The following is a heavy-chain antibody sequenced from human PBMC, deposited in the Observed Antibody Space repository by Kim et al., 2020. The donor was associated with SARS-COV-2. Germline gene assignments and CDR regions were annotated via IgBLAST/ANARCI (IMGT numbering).Heavy chain of an antibody. Sequence: ASVKVSCKASGYTFTDYYLHWVRQVPGQGLEWMGWINPKSGGTNYAQKFQGRVTMTRDTSISTTYMELSSLRSDDTALYYCARGDSGWYGNWLDPWGQGTTVTVSS. D-gene: IGHD6-19*01. CDR3: ARGDSGWYGNWLDP. CDR2: INPKSGGT. V-gene: IGHV1-2*02. CDR1: GYTFTDYY. J-gene: IGHJ5*02.